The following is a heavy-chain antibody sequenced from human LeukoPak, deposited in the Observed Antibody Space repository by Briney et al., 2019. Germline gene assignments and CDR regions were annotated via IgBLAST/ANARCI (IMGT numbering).Heavy chain of an antibody. CDR3: ARHLALVMPDY. V-gene: IGHV4-39*01. J-gene: IGHJ4*02. Sequence: SETLSLTCAVSGGSICGTDYYCGWIRQPPGKGLEWIGSIYYSGSTYYNPSLKSRVTISVDPSKNQFSLKLSSVTAADTAVYYCARHLALVMPDYWGQGTLVTVSS. CDR2: IYYSGST. CDR1: GGSICGTDYY. D-gene: IGHD2-21*01.